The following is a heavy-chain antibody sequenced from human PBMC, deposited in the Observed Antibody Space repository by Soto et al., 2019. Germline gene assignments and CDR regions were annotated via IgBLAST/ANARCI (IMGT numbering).Heavy chain of an antibody. Sequence: QVQLVQSGAEVKKPGASVKVSCKASGYTFTSYGISWVRQAPGQGLEWMGWISAYNGNTNYAQKLQGRATMTTATATSPAYMALRSLRSDDTAVYYCARDLPPVDYWGQGTLVTVSS. J-gene: IGHJ4*02. CDR1: GYTFTSYG. CDR3: ARDLPPVDY. V-gene: IGHV1-18*01. CDR2: ISAYNGNT.